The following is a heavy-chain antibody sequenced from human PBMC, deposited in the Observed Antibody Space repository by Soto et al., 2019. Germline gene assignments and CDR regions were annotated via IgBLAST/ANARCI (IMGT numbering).Heavy chain of an antibody. V-gene: IGHV3-15*07. CDR2: VKSKADGGSG. CDR3: TTDSRTTLPEIRFDY. D-gene: IGHD1-26*01. Sequence: EVQLVESGGGLVKPGGSLRLSCAASGFPFNNAWINWVRQVPGKGLEWVGRVKSKADGGSGDYAAPVKGTFVVSRDDSKDIVYLQMNSLKIEDTGVYYCTTDSRTTLPEIRFDYWGHGTQVTVSS. J-gene: IGHJ4*01. CDR1: GFPFNNAW.